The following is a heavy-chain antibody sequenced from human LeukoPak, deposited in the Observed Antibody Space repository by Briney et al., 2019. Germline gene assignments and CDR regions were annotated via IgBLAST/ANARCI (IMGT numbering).Heavy chain of an antibody. CDR2: ISASVGST. J-gene: IGHJ4*02. CDR1: GFTFSNYA. Sequence: GGSLRLSCVAPGFTFSNYAMSWVRKAPGKGLEWASSISASVGSTYYADSVKGRFTISRERSKNTVYLQMYSLRVDDTAVYFCAKMISSGYSADFDYWGQGSLVTVSS. CDR3: AKMISSGYSADFDY. V-gene: IGHV3-23*01. D-gene: IGHD3-22*01.